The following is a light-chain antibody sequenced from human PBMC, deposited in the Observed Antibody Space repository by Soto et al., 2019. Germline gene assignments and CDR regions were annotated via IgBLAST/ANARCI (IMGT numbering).Light chain of an antibody. Sequence: EIVLTQSPATLSSFPGDRVTLSCRASQSVSSNLAWYHQKPGQAPRLLISGASTRATDIPARFSGSGSGTEFTLTISSLQSEDFAVYYCQQYNNWPRTFGQGTKVDIK. V-gene: IGKV3-15*01. CDR2: GAS. CDR3: QQYNNWPRT. CDR1: QSVSSN. J-gene: IGKJ1*01.